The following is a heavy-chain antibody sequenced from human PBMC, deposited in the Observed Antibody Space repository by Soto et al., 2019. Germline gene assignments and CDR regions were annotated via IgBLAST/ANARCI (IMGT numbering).Heavy chain of an antibody. CDR3: ARGRRVGATRGLGYYFDY. V-gene: IGHV4-31*03. D-gene: IGHD1-26*01. CDR1: GGSISSGGYY. J-gene: IGHJ4*02. Sequence: QVQLQESGPGLVKPSQTLSLTCTVSGGSISSGGYYWSWIRQHPGKGLEWIGYIYYSGSTYYNPSLKSRVTISVDTSKNQFSLKLSSVTAADTAVYYCARGRRVGATRGLGYYFDYWGQGTLVTVSS. CDR2: IYYSGST.